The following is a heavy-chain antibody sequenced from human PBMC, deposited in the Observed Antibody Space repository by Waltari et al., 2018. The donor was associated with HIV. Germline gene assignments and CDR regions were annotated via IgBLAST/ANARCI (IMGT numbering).Heavy chain of an antibody. J-gene: IGHJ3*02. V-gene: IGHV4-61*02. CDR2: IYTSGST. CDR1: GGSISSGSYY. CDR3: ARDRNYYYDSSGYFFNAFDI. Sequence: QVQLQESGPGLVMPSQTLSLTCTVSGGSISSGSYYWSWIRQPAGKGLEWIGRIYTSGSTNDNPSLKSRVTISVDTSKNQFSLKLSSVTAADTAVYYCARDRNYYYDSSGYFFNAFDIWGQGTMVTVSS. D-gene: IGHD3-22*01.